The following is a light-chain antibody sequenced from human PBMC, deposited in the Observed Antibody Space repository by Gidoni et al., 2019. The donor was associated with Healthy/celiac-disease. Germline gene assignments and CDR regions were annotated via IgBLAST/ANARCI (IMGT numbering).Light chain of an antibody. CDR3: QSYDSSLSGWV. CDR2: GNS. V-gene: IGLV1-40*01. J-gene: IGLJ3*02. Sequence: QSVLTQPPSVSGAPGQRATISCTGSSSNIGAGYDVHWYQQIPGTAPNLLIYGNSNRPSGVPDRFSGSKSGTSASLAITGLQAEDEADYYCQSYDSSLSGWVFGGGTKLTVL. CDR1: SSNIGAGYD.